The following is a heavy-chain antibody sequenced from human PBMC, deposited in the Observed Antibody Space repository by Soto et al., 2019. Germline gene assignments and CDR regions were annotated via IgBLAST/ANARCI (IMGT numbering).Heavy chain of an antibody. V-gene: IGHV1-18*01. CDR3: AVLRFLEWLLYKDAGPLNYAMDV. Sequence: GASVKVSCKASGYTFTSYGISWVRQAPGQGLEWMGRINPCNGSTSYAQKFQGRVTMTRDTSTSTVYMELSSLRSEDTAVYYCAVLRFLEWLLYKDAGPLNYAMDVWGQGTTVTVSS. D-gene: IGHD3-3*01. J-gene: IGHJ6*02. CDR2: INPCNGST. CDR1: GYTFTSYG.